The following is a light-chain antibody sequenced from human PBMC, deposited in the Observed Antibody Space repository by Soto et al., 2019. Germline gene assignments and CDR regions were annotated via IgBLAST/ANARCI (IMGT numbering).Light chain of an antibody. CDR1: QSVTTTY. Sequence: EIVLTQSPATLSLSPGERATLSCGASQSVTTTYLAWYQQKPGLAPSLLIYGASRRAPGISDRFTGSGSGTDFTLSISRLEPEDFAVYYCQQYGISPWTFGQGTKVEIK. CDR2: GAS. J-gene: IGKJ1*01. V-gene: IGKV3D-20*01. CDR3: QQYGISPWT.